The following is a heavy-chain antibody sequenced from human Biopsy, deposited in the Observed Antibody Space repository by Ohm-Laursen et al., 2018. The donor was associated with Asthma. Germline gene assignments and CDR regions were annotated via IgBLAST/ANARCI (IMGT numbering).Heavy chain of an antibody. CDR2: ISYDGSSI. J-gene: IGHJ4*02. CDR3: AREGVAGTHIED. CDR1: RFTYE. V-gene: IGHV3-30-3*01. D-gene: IGHD6-19*01. Sequence: SLRLSCAASRFTYEMHWVRQAPGKGLEWVAVISYDGSSIYYADSVKGRFTISRDNSKNTLSLQMNSLTAENTAVYYCAREGVAGTHIEDWGQGTLVTVSS.